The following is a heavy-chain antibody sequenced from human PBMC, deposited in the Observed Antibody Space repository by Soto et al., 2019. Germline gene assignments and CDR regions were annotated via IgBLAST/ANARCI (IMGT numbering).Heavy chain of an antibody. D-gene: IGHD6-13*01. Sequence: PGGSLRLSCAASGFTFSSYSMNWVRQAPGKGLEWISYISGSSSTIYYAGSVKGRFTISRDNAKNSLYLQMNSLRAEDTAVYYCARDRSCTSSSCYRWFDPWGQGTLVTVSS. CDR2: ISGSSSTI. CDR3: ARDRSCTSSSCYRWFDP. J-gene: IGHJ5*02. CDR1: GFTFSSYS. V-gene: IGHV3-48*01.